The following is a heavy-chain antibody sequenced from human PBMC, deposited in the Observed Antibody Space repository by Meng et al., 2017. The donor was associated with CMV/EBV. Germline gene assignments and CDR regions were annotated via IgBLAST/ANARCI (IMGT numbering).Heavy chain of an antibody. Sequence: SVKVSCKASGCTFSSYAISWVRQAPGQGLEWMGGIIPIFGTANYAQKFQGRVTITTDESTSTAYMELSSLRSEDTAVYYCARGYCSSTSCYTPQPGLEYYYYYYGMDVWGQGTTVTVSS. CDR2: IIPIFGTA. D-gene: IGHD2-2*02. CDR1: GCTFSSYA. J-gene: IGHJ6*02. V-gene: IGHV1-69*05. CDR3: ARGYCSSTSCYTPQPGLEYYYYYYGMDV.